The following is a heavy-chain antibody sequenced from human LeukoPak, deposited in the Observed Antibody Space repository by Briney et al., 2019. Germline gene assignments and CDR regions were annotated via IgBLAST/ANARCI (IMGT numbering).Heavy chain of an antibody. V-gene: IGHV4-34*01. Sequence: SETLSLTCAVYGGSFSGYYWSWIRQPPGKGLEWIGEINHSGSTNYNPSLKSRVTISVDTSKSQFSLKLSSVTAADTAVYYCARSPPTAYYGMDVWGKGTTVTVSS. J-gene: IGHJ6*04. CDR3: ARSPPTAYYGMDV. CDR1: GGSFSGYY. CDR2: INHSGST.